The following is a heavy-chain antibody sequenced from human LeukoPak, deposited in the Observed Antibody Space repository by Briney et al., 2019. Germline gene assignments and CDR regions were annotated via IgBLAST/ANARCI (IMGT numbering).Heavy chain of an antibody. D-gene: IGHD2-21*02. Sequence: PGGSLRLSCEASGFTFSTFWVTWVRQAPGRGLEWVANIHPDGSEKYYVGSGKGRFTISRDNAKNSLYLQMNSLRAEGTAVYYCARGGTTKVTYWGQGTLVTVSS. CDR2: IHPDGSEK. CDR3: ARGGTTKVTY. CDR1: GFTFSTFW. V-gene: IGHV3-7*04. J-gene: IGHJ4*02.